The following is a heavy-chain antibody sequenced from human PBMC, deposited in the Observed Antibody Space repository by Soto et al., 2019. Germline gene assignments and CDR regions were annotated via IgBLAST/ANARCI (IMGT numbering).Heavy chain of an antibody. CDR2: ISYDGSNK. V-gene: IGHV3-30-3*01. J-gene: IGHJ4*02. CDR3: EYYSGYEGGHFDY. Sequence: QVQLVESGGGVVQPGRSLRLSCAASGFTFSSYAMHWVRQAPGKGLEWVAVISYDGSNKYYADSVKGRFTISRDNSKNTLYLQMNSLRAEDTAVYYCEYYSGYEGGHFDYWGQGTLVTVSS. D-gene: IGHD5-12*01. CDR1: GFTFSSYA.